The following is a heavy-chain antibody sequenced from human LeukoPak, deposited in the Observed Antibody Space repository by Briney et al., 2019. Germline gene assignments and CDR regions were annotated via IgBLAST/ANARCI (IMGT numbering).Heavy chain of an antibody. CDR2: ISGSGGST. Sequence: GGSLRLSCAASGFTFRSYAMSWVRQAPGKGLEWVSGISGSGGSTYYADSVKGRFTISRDSSKNTLSLQMNSLRAADTAVYFCAKGVIGSGYSYYYYYGMDVWGQGTTVTVSS. V-gene: IGHV3-23*01. CDR3: AKGVIGSGYSYYYYYGMDV. J-gene: IGHJ6*02. CDR1: GFTFRSYA. D-gene: IGHD3-22*01.